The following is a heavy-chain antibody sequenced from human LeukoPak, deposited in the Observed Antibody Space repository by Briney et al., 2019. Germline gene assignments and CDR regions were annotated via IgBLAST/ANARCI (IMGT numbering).Heavy chain of an antibody. V-gene: IGHV3-11*06. D-gene: IGHD3-9*01. Sequence: GGSLRLSCRASGFLYSDYHKSWLPQAPGKALEWVSYYCNNSFYTNYADSVKCRFTISRDNAKNSLYLQMNSLRAEDTAVYYDARGYDILTGYPPFFYYGMDVWGKGTTVTVSS. CDR3: ARGYDILTGYPPFFYYGMDV. CDR1: GFLYSDYH. J-gene: IGHJ6*04. CDR2: YCNNSFYT.